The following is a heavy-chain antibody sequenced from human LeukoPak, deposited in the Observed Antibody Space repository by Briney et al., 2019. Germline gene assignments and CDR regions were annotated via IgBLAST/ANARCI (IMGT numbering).Heavy chain of an antibody. CDR1: RLTFGNYW. Sequence: GGSLRLSCAASRLTFGNYWMHWVRQALGKGLVWVSRINSDGGSTNYADSAKGRFTISRDNAKNTLYLQMNSLRAEDTAVYYCARGRASGSYYYDYWGQGTLVTVSS. D-gene: IGHD1-26*01. CDR3: ARGRASGSYYYDY. CDR2: INSDGGST. J-gene: IGHJ4*02. V-gene: IGHV3-74*01.